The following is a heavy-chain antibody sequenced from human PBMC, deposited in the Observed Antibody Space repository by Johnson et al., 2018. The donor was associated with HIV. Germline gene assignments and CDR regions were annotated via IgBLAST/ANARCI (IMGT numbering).Heavy chain of an antibody. V-gene: IGHV3-30*04. D-gene: IGHD2-15*01. CDR2: ISYDGSNK. CDR1: GFTFSSYA. Sequence: QVQVVESGGGVVQPGRSLRLSCAASGFTFSSYAMHWVRQAPGKGLEWVAVISYDGSNKYYADSVKGRFTISRDNSKNTLYLQMNSLRAEDTAVYYCARDRAWGDNVVVAAYGAFDIWGQGTMVTISS. J-gene: IGHJ3*02. CDR3: ARDRAWGDNVVVAAYGAFDI.